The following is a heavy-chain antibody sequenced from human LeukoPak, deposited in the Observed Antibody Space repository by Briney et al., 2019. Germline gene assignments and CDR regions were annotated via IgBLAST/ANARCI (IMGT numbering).Heavy chain of an antibody. CDR3: ARGGGYSYVTN. CDR2: ISSSSSYT. CDR1: GFTFSDYY. D-gene: IGHD5-18*01. J-gene: IGHJ4*02. V-gene: IGHV3-11*06. Sequence: PGGSLRLSCAASGFTFSDYYMSWIRQAPGKGLEWVSYISSSSSYTNYADSVKGRFTISRDNAKNSLYLQMNGLRVEDTAVYYCARGGGYSYVTNWGQGTLVTVSS.